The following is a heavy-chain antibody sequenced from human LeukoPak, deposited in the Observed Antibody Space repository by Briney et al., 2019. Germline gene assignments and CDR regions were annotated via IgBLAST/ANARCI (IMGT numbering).Heavy chain of an antibody. CDR2: INHSGST. CDR1: GGSFNGYY. V-gene: IGHV4-34*01. CDR3: AITPIPGGDAFDI. Sequence: SETLSLTCAVYGGSFNGYYWSWLGQPPGKGLEWIGEINHSGSTKYNPSLKSRVTISADTSKNQFSLKLSSVTAADTAVYYCAITPIPGGDAFDIWGQGTMVTVSS. J-gene: IGHJ3*02. D-gene: IGHD3-10*01.